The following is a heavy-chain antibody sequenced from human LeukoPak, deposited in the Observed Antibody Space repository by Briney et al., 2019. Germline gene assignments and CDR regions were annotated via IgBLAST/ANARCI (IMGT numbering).Heavy chain of an antibody. D-gene: IGHD3-16*01. J-gene: IGHJ5*02. V-gene: IGHV3-23*01. CDR1: GFTFTNYA. CDR3: AKGAEIDL. Sequence: GGSLRLSCATSGFTFTNYAMNWVRQAPGKGLEWVSAVTGPGDTTYYADFVKGRFFMSREDSKTTVYLQMNSLRAEDTAIYYCAKGAEIDLWGQGTLVTVSS. CDR2: VTGPGDTT.